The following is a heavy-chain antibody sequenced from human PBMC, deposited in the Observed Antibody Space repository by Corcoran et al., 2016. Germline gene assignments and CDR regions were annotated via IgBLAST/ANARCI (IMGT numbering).Heavy chain of an antibody. J-gene: IGHJ4*02. Sequence: QVQLVQSGAEVKKTGSSVKVSCKASGGTFSSYAISWVRQAPGQGLEWMGGIIPIFGTANYAQKFQGRVTITADESTSTAYMELSSLRSEDTAVYYCARGWGKMATITREYFDYWGQGTLVTVSS. CDR2: IIPIFGTA. D-gene: IGHD5-12*01. CDR1: GGTFSSYA. V-gene: IGHV1-69*01. CDR3: ARGWGKMATITREYFDY.